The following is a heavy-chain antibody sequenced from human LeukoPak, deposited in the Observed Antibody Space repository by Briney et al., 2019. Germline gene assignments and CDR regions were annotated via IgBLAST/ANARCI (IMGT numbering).Heavy chain of an antibody. CDR2: IWYDGSNK. J-gene: IGHJ4*02. CDR1: GFTFLRHS. D-gene: IGHD6-13*01. CDR3: ARDKTPYSSSLDY. V-gene: IGHV3-33*08. Sequence: PGRSLRLSCAASGFTFLRHSMHWIRQAPGKGLEWVAVIWYDGSNKYYADSVKGRFTISRDNSKNTLYLQMNSLRAEDTAVYYCARDKTPYSSSLDYWGQGTLVTVSS.